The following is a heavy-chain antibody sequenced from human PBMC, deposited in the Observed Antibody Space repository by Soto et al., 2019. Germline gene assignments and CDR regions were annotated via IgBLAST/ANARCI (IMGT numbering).Heavy chain of an antibody. V-gene: IGHV4-31*03. D-gene: IGHD6-13*01. CDR3: ARGKDSSNWYPFDY. J-gene: IGHJ4*02. CDR2: IYHSGST. CDR1: GGSISSGAYY. Sequence: SETLSLTCTVSGGSISSGAYYWSWIRQYPGKGLEWIGYIYHSGSTYYRSSLKSRVTISIDTSKNQFSLILTSVTAADTAMYYCARGKDSSNWYPFDYWGQGLLVTVSS.